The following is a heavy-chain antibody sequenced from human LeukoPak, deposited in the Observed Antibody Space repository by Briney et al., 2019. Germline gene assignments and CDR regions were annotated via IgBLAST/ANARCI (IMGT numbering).Heavy chain of an antibody. D-gene: IGHD2-15*01. J-gene: IGHJ4*02. Sequence: SVKVSCKASGGTFSSYAISWVRQAPGQGLEWMGRIIPILGIANYAQKFQGRVTITADKSTSTAYMELSSLRSEDTAVYYCARASNAGYCSGGSCVDYWGQGTLVTVSS. CDR3: ARASNAGYCSGGSCVDY. CDR2: IIPILGIA. CDR1: GGTFSSYA. V-gene: IGHV1-69*04.